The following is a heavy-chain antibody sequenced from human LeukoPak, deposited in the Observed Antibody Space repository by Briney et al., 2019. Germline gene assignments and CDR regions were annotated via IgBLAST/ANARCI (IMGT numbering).Heavy chain of an antibody. Sequence: GGSLRLSCAASGFTFSTYSMNWVRQAPGKALEWVSYISSGSTTIYYRDSVKGRFTISRDNAKNSLSLQMNSLRAEDTAVYYCARAKSGYCSGGSCSFDYWGQGTLVTVSS. J-gene: IGHJ4*02. CDR2: ISSGSTTI. V-gene: IGHV3-48*01. CDR3: ARAKSGYCSGGSCSFDY. D-gene: IGHD2-15*01. CDR1: GFTFSTYS.